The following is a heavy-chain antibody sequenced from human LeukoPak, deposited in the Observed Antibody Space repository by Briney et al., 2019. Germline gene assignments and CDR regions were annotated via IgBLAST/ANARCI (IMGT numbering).Heavy chain of an antibody. V-gene: IGHV3-21*01. D-gene: IGHD3-22*01. Sequence: GGSLRLSCAASGFTFSTYSMNWVRQAPGKGLEWVSSITSSSRYIYYADSVKGRFTISRDNAKNSLYLQMNSLRAEDTAVYYCARHVVAVGFDYWGRGTLVTVSS. CDR3: ARHVVAVGFDY. CDR2: ITSSSRYI. CDR1: GFTFSTYS. J-gene: IGHJ4*02.